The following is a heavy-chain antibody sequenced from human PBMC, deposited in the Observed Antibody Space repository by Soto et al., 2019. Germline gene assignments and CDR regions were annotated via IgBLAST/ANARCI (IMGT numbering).Heavy chain of an antibody. CDR3: VRDRFGSWTFDY. V-gene: IGHV1-46*01. D-gene: IGHD6-13*01. J-gene: IGHJ4*02. CDR1: GYNFASNH. Sequence: QVQLVQSGAEVKEPGASVKVSCKASGYNFASNHMHWVRQIPGQGLEWMGLIHPTVGSPSYAQRFRGRITLARDAPTYTDYLVLRVLTPEDTAVYYSVRDRFGSWTFDYWGKGTLLTVSS. CDR2: IHPTVGSP.